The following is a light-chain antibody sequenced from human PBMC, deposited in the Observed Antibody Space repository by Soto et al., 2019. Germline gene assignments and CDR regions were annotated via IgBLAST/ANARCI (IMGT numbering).Light chain of an antibody. Sequence: EIVLTQSPGTLSLSPGERATLSCRDSQSVSSSYLAWYQQKPGQAPRLLIYGASSRATGIPDRFRGSGSGTDFTLTIDRLEPEDFAMYYCQQYSDSPPTFGQGTKVDIK. CDR2: GAS. CDR1: QSVSSSY. CDR3: QQYSDSPPT. J-gene: IGKJ1*01. V-gene: IGKV3-20*01.